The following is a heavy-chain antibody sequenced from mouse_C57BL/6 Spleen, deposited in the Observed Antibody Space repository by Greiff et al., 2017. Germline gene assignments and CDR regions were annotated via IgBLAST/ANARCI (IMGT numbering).Heavy chain of an antibody. CDR1: GYTFTDYY. D-gene: IGHD1-1*01. Sequence: EVKLMESGPELVKPGASVKISCKASGYTFTDYYMNWVKQSHGKSLEWIGDINPNNGGTSYNQKFKGKATLTVDKSSSTAYMELRSLTSEDSAVYYCAREVARYFDVWGTGTTVTVSS. V-gene: IGHV1-26*01. J-gene: IGHJ1*03. CDR3: AREVARYFDV. CDR2: INPNNGGT.